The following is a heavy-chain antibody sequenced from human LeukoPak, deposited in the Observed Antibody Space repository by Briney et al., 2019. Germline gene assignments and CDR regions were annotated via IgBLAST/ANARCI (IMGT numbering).Heavy chain of an antibody. CDR2: IYYSGST. J-gene: IGHJ5*02. V-gene: IGHV4-59*01. CDR1: GGSISSYY. CDR3: ARGRSIYYYGSGSYRVRFWFDP. D-gene: IGHD3-10*01. Sequence: PSETLSLTCTVSGGSISSYYWSWIRQPPGKGLEWIGYIYYSGSTNYNPSLKSRVTISVDTSKNQFSLKLTSVTAADAAVYYCARGRSIYYYGSGSYRVRFWFDPWGQGTLVTVSS.